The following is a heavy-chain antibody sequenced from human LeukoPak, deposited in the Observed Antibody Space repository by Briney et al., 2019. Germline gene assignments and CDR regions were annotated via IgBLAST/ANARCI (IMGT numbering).Heavy chain of an antibody. V-gene: IGHV1-18*01. CDR1: GYTFTSYG. J-gene: IGHJ6*03. Sequence: ASVKVSCKASGYTFTSYGISWVRQAPGQGLEWMGWISAYNGNTNYAQKLQGRVTMTTDTSTSTAYMELRSLRSDDTAVYYCARRARVVVINFYYYMDVWGKGTTVTVSS. D-gene: IGHD3-22*01. CDR3: ARRARVVVINFYYYMDV. CDR2: ISAYNGNT.